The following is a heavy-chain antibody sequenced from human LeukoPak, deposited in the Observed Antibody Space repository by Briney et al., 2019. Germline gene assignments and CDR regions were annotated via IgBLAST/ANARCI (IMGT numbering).Heavy chain of an antibody. CDR1: GFTFSSNS. CDR2: IGSRSRTT. Sequence: GGSLRLSCAASGFTFSSNSMNWVRQAPGKGLKWVSYIGSRSRTTYYADSVKGRFTISRDNAKNSLYLQMNSLRDEDTAVYYCARGFGSNFDIWGQGTMVTVSS. J-gene: IGHJ3*02. V-gene: IGHV3-48*02. D-gene: IGHD6-13*01. CDR3: ARGFGSNFDI.